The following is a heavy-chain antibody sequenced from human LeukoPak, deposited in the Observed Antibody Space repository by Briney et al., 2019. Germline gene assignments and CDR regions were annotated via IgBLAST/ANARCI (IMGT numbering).Heavy chain of an antibody. CDR1: GFTFSSYA. CDR2: ISGSGGST. J-gene: IGHJ4*02. CDR3: AKQGGPSAVAGTFDY. Sequence: GGSLRLFCGDSGFTFSSYAMSWVRQAPGKGLEWVSAISGSGGSTYYADSVKGRFTISRDNSKNTLYLQMNSLRAEDTAVYYCAKQGGPSAVAGTFDYWGQGTLVTVSS. D-gene: IGHD6-19*01. V-gene: IGHV3-23*01.